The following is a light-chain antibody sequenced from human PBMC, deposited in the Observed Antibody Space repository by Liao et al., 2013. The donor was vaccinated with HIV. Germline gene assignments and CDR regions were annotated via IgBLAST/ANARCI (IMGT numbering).Light chain of an antibody. J-gene: IGLJ1*01. CDR2: QDS. CDR1: KLGDKY. V-gene: IGLV3-1*01. Sequence: SYELTQPPSVSVSPGQTASITCSGDKLGDKYACWYQQKPGQSPVLVIYQDSKRPSGIPERFSGSNSGNTATLTISGTQAMDEADYYCQAGEVFGTGTKVTVL. CDR3: QAGEV.